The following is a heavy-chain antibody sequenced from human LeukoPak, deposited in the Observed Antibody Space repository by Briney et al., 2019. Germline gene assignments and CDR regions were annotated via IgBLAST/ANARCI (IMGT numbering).Heavy chain of an antibody. CDR2: INSDGSST. J-gene: IGHJ4*02. CDR1: GFTFSSYW. Sequence: PGGSLRLSCAASGFTFSSYWMHWVRQAPGKGLVWVSRINSDGSSTSYADSVKGRFTISRDNAKNTLYLQMNSLRAEDTAVYYCAKVYFSVFVGTYHSSGWSGFDYWGQGTLVTVSS. D-gene: IGHD6-19*01. CDR3: AKVYFSVFVGTYHSSGWSGFDY. V-gene: IGHV3-74*01.